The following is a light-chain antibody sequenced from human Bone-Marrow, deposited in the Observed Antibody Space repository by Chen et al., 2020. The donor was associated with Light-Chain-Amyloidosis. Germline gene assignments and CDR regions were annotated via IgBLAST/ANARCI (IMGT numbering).Light chain of an antibody. V-gene: IGKV1-12*01. Sequence: DIQMTQSPSSVSASVGDRVTILCRASQTVSIWVTCDQHKPGQAPNVLIHGASKLQTGVPPRFSRSGSGTEFTLIISRLQPEDFATYYCQQANSLPYTFGQGTRLEV. CDR1: QTVSIW. J-gene: IGKJ2*01. CDR3: QQANSLPYT. CDR2: GAS.